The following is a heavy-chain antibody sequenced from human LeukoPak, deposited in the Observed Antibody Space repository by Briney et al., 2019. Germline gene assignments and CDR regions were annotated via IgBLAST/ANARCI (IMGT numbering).Heavy chain of an antibody. CDR3: AKDKFGSGYQLNAAFDV. V-gene: IGHV3-23*01. CDR1: GFTFGDYV. CDR2: ISGNGVIT. D-gene: IGHD5-12*01. Sequence: GGSLRLSCAASGFTFGDYVMTWVRQAPGKGQEWVSSISGNGVITYHADSVKGRFTISKDNSKNTLYMEMNSLRAEDTALYYCAKDKFGSGYQLNAAFDVWDQGTMVTVSS. J-gene: IGHJ3*01.